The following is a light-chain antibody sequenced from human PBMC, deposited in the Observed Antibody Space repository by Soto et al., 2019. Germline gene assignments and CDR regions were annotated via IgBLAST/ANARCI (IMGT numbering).Light chain of an antibody. J-gene: IGLJ1*01. Sequence: QSALTQPASVSGSPGQSITISCTGTSSDVGGYNRVSWYQQHPGKAPKLMIYDVTIRPSGVSKRFSGSKSGNTASLTIAGLQAEDEAEYYCSSLTTSSTLEGVFGTGTKLTVL. CDR2: DVT. V-gene: IGLV2-14*01. CDR1: SSDVGGYNR. CDR3: SSLTTSSTLEGV.